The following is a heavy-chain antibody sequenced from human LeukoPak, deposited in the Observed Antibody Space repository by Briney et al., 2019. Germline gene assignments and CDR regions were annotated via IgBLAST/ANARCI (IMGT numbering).Heavy chain of an antibody. CDR3: ARGEGAIDF. CDR2: ISITTASI. V-gene: IGHV3-48*02. J-gene: IGHJ4*02. D-gene: IGHD3-16*01. Sequence: PGGSLRLSCAASGSTFSSYNMIWVRQAPGKGLECVSFISITTASIYYADSVKGRFSASRDNAKNSLYLQMNSLRDEDTAVYYCARGEGAIDFWGQGTLVTVSS. CDR1: GSTFSSYN.